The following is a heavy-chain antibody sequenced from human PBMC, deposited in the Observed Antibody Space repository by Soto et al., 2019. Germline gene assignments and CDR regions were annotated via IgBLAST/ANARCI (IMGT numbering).Heavy chain of an antibody. J-gene: IGHJ4*02. CDR1: GFTFSNAW. D-gene: IGHD2-2*01. CDR3: ATLPQTSNFDF. Sequence: PGGSLRLSCAASGFTFSNAWMNWVRQAPGKGLEWVGRIKSKNHGGAADYAAPVKGRFTISRDDSDNTLFLQMNSLQTEDTGVYYSATLPQTSNFDFWGQGTVVTVSS. CDR2: IKSKNHGGAA. V-gene: IGHV3-15*01.